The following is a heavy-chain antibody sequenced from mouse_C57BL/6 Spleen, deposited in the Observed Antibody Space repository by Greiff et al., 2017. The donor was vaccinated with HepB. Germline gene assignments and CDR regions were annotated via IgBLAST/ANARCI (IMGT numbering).Heavy chain of an antibody. V-gene: IGHV1-22*01. Sequence: EVKVVESGPELVKPGASVKMSCKASGYTFIDYNMHWVKQSHGKSLEWIGYINPNNGVTSYNQKFKGKATLTVNKSSSTAYMELRSLTSEDSAVYYCAEDGYYWFAYWGQGTLVTVSA. CDR3: AEDGYYWFAY. CDR2: INPNNGVT. D-gene: IGHD2-3*01. J-gene: IGHJ3*01. CDR1: GYTFIDYN.